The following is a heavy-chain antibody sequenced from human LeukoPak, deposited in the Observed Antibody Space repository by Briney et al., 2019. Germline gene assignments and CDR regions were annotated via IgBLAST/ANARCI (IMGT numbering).Heavy chain of an antibody. V-gene: IGHV3-23*01. CDR1: GFTSSSYA. Sequence: PGGSLRLSCAASGFTSSSYAMSWVRQAPGKGLEWVAAITGSVGTTNHADSVKGRFTISRDISKNTLYLQMNSLRAEDTAVYYCARGGYTYANSYSDYWGQGTLVTVSS. CDR2: ITGSVGTT. J-gene: IGHJ4*02. CDR3: ARGGYTYANSYSDY. D-gene: IGHD5-18*01.